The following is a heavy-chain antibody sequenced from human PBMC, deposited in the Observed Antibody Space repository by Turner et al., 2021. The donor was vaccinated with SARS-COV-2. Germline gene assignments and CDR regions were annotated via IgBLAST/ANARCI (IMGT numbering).Heavy chain of an antibody. Sequence: EVQLVESGGGLVQPGGSLRLSCAASGFTVSSNYMSWVRQAPGKGLEWVSIYYSGGSTYYADSVKGRFTISRDNSKNTLYLQMNSLRAEDTAVYYCAREIDDYVWGSYRRGYWGQGTLVTVSS. CDR3: AREIDDYVWGSYRRGY. CDR2: YYSGGST. V-gene: IGHV3-66*01. D-gene: IGHD3-16*02. J-gene: IGHJ4*02. CDR1: GFTVSSNY.